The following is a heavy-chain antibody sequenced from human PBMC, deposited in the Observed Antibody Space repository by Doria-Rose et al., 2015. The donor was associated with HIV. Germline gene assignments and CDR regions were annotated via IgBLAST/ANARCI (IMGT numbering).Heavy chain of an antibody. CDR2: ISGRASST. CDR3: AKTYDSSGYYDQ. V-gene: IGHV3-23*01. J-gene: IGHJ4*02. Sequence: QAPGKGLEWVSTISGRASSTYHADFVKGRFTISRDNSKNTLYLQVDSLRAEDTAVYYCAKTYDSSGYYDQWGQGTLVTVSS. D-gene: IGHD3-22*01.